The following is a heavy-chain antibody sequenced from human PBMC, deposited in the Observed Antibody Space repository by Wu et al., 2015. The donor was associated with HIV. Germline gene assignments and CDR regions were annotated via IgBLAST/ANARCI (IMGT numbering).Heavy chain of an antibody. CDR1: GYTFTGYY. CDR2: ISAYNGNT. Sequence: QVQLVQSGAEVKKPGASVKVSCKASGYTFTGYYMHWVRQAPGQGLEWMGWISAYNGNTNYAQKLQGRVTMTTDTSTSTAYMELRSLRSDDTAVYYCARVFLNYYDSSGYPDYWGQGTLVTVSS. D-gene: IGHD3-22*01. CDR3: ARVFLNYYDSSGYPDY. J-gene: IGHJ4*02. V-gene: IGHV1-18*04.